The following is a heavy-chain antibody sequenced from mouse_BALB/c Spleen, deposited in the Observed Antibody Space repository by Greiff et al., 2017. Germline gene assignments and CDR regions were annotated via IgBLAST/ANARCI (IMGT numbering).Heavy chain of an antibody. CDR3: ARGLSMITTKGLAY. CDR2: IWGDGST. Sequence: VHLVESGPGLVAPSQSLSITCTVSGFSLTGYGVNWVRQPPGKGLEWLGMIWGDGSTDYNSALKSRLSISKDNSKSRVFLKMNSLQTDDTARYYCARGLSMITTKGLAYWGQGTLVTVSA. D-gene: IGHD2-4*01. J-gene: IGHJ3*01. V-gene: IGHV2-6-7*01. CDR1: GFSLTGYG.